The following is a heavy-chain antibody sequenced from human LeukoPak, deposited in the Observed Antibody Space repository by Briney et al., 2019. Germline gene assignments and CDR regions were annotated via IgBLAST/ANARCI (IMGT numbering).Heavy chain of an antibody. CDR3: ARDNGLKKWELFFDY. CDR1: GFTFSSYA. V-gene: IGHV3-30-3*01. D-gene: IGHD1-26*01. CDR2: ISYDGSNK. J-gene: IGHJ4*02. Sequence: PGGSLRLSCAASGFTFSSYAMHWVRQAPGKGLEWVAVISYDGSNKYYADSVKGRFTISRDNSKNTLYLQMNSLRAEDTAVYYCARDNGLKKWELFFDYWGQGTLVTVSS.